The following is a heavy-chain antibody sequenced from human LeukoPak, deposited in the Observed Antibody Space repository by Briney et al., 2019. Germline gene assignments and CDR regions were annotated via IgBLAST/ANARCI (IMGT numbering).Heavy chain of an antibody. CDR1: GGTFSSYA. Sequence: SVKVSCKASGGTFSSYAISWVRQAPGQGLEWMGRIIPILGIANYAQKFQGRVTITADKSTSTAYMELSSLRSEDTAVYYCARGRNWNDDERGYYGMDVWGQGTTVTVSS. V-gene: IGHV1-69*04. CDR2: IIPILGIA. J-gene: IGHJ6*02. D-gene: IGHD1-1*01. CDR3: ARGRNWNDDERGYYGMDV.